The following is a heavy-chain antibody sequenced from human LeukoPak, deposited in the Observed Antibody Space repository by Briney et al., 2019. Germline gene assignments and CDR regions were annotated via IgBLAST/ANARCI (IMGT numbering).Heavy chain of an antibody. CDR1: GFTFSSYA. CDR3: AIMHPYYDGSGYWVQ. CDR2: ISTSGGSS. Sequence: GSLRLSCAASGFTFSSYAMSWVRQAPGKGLELVSGISTSGGSSSYADSVKGRFTISRDNPRNTLYMQMHSLRAEDTALYYCAIMHPYYDGSGYWVQWGQGTLVTVSS. V-gene: IGHV3-23*01. J-gene: IGHJ4*02. D-gene: IGHD3-22*01.